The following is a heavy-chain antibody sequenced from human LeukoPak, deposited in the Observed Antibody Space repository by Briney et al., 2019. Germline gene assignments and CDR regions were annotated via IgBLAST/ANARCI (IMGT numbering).Heavy chain of an antibody. CDR1: GYTFTSYG. Sequence: ASVKVSCKASGYTFTSYGITWVRQAPGQGLEWMGWISAYNGNTKYAQKLQGRVTMTTDTSTSTAYMELRSLRSDDTAAYYCARDSADLDYYGSGSYWWGQGTLVTVSS. V-gene: IGHV1-18*01. CDR2: ISAYNGNT. J-gene: IGHJ4*02. CDR3: ARDSADLDYYGSGSYW. D-gene: IGHD3-10*01.